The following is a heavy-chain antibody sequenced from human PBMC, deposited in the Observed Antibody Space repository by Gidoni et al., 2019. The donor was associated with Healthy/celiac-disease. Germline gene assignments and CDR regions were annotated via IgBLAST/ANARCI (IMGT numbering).Heavy chain of an antibody. Sequence: EVQLVESGGGLVQPGGSLRLSCAASGFTFSSYAMSWVRQAPGKGLEWVSAISGSGGSTYYADSVKGRFTISRDNSKNTLYLQMNSLRAEDTAVYYCAKDLVIAAAFGYYYYYGMDVWGQGTTVTVSS. CDR1: GFTFSSYA. CDR2: ISGSGGST. V-gene: IGHV3-23*04. J-gene: IGHJ6*02. D-gene: IGHD6-13*01. CDR3: AKDLVIAAAFGYYYYYGMDV.